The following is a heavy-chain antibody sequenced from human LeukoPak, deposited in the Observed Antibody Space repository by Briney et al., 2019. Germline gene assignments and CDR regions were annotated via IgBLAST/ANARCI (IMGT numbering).Heavy chain of an antibody. CDR3: TRACHAGGCSSSFYYYYGLHF. CDR2: IIPIFGTA. Sequence: ASVKVSCKASGNSISNYAVSWVRQAPGQGFEWMGGIIPIFGTADYAQKFQGRVTITTDQSTGTTYMALSSLKSEDTATYCTTRACHAGGCSSSFYYYYGLHFWGQGTTVSVSS. J-gene: IGHJ6*02. D-gene: IGHD3-16*01. CDR1: GNSISNYA. V-gene: IGHV1-69*05.